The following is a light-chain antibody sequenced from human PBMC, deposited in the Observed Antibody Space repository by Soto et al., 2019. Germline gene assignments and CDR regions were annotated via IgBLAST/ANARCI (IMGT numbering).Light chain of an antibody. J-gene: IGKJ1*01. Sequence: EIVMTQSPATLSVSPGERVTLSCRASQSVSGNLAWYQQKPGQPPRLLIYATSSRPTGIPARFSGSGSGTEFTLTIRSLQSEDFAVYYCQQYNNWPPWTFGQGTKLEIK. CDR3: QQYNNWPPWT. V-gene: IGKV3-15*01. CDR2: ATS. CDR1: QSVSGN.